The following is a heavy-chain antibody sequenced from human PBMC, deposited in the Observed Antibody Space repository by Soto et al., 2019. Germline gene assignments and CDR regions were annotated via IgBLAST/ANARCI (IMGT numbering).Heavy chain of an antibody. V-gene: IGHV1-2*02. CDR3: ARDWKIGSYCDY. J-gene: IGHJ4*02. CDR1: GYTFTGYY. CDR2: INPNSGGT. D-gene: IGHD1-26*01. Sequence: ASVKVSCKASGYTFTGYYMHWVRQAPGQGLEWMGWINPNSGGTNYAQKFQGRVTMTRDTSISTAYMELSRLRSDDTAVYYCARDWKIGSYCDYWGQGTLVTVSS.